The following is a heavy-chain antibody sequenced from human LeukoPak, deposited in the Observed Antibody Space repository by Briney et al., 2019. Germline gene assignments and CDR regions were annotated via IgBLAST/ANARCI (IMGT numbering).Heavy chain of an antibody. D-gene: IGHD3-10*01. CDR2: IRYDGSNK. CDR3: TRENYGSGSLGDFDY. CDR1: GFTFSSYG. Sequence: PGGSLRLSCAASGFTFSSYGMHWVRQAPGKGLEWVAFIRYDGSNKYYADSVKGRFTISRDNAKNSLYLQMNSLRAEDTAVYYCTRENYGSGSLGDFDYWGQGTLVTVSS. V-gene: IGHV3-30*02. J-gene: IGHJ4*02.